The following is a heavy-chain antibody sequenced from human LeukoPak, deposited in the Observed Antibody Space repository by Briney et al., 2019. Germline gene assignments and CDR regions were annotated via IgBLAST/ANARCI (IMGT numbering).Heavy chain of an antibody. CDR2: IDPSDSYT. CDR1: GYGFTSYW. J-gene: IGHJ5*02. CDR3: ARHRYSSGWSNSGWFDP. D-gene: IGHD6-19*01. V-gene: IGHV5-10-1*01. Sequence: GESLKISCKGSGYGFTSYWISWVRQMPGKGLEWMGRIDPSDSYTNYSPSFQGHVTISADKSISTAYLQWSSLKASDTAMYHCARHRYSSGWSNSGWFDPWGQGTLVTVSS.